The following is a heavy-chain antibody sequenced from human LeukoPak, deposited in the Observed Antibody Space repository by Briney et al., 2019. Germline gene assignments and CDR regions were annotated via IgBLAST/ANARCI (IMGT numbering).Heavy chain of an antibody. CDR3: AKALFSHGSGSSSWVFDY. CDR2: TSYDGSYT. D-gene: IGHD3-10*01. J-gene: IGHJ4*02. CDR1: GXTFSTYA. V-gene: IGHV3-30*18. Sequence: GGSLRLSCAASGXTFSTYALHWVRQAPGKGLEWVAVTSYDGSYTNYADSVKGRLTISRDNSKSTLYLQMNSLRVEDTAVYYCAKALFSHGSGSSSWVFDYWGQGTLVTVSS.